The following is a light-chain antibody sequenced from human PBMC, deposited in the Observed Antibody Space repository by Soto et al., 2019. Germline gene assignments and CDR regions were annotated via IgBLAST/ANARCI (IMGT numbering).Light chain of an antibody. J-gene: IGLJ3*02. CDR2: TNY. CDR3: AALDGSLNGPV. V-gene: IGLV1-44*01. Sequence: LTQPPSASGTSGQQVMSPCSGSSSTIGSNTVNWYQHLPGTAPKLLIDTNYHRPSGVPDRFSGSKSGTSASLAISGLQSEDEADYYCAALDGSLNGPVFGGGTKVTVL. CDR1: SSTIGSNT.